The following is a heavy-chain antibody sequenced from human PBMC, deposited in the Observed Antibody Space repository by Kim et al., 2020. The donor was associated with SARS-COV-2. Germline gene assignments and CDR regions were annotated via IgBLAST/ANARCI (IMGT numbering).Heavy chain of an antibody. J-gene: IGHJ4*02. CDR3: ARGLPPIAAAGPFDY. D-gene: IGHD6-13*01. V-gene: IGHV4-34*01. Sequence: PSLKSRVTIAVDTSKNQFSLKLSSVTAADTAVYYCARGLPPIAAAGPFDYWGQGTLVTVSS.